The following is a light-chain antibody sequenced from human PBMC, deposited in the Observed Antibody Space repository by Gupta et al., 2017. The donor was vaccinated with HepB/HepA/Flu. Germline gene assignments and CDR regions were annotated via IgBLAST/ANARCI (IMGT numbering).Light chain of an antibody. CDR2: KAA. J-gene: IGKJ1*01. CDR1: QSISNW. Sequence: DIQMTQSPSTLSASVGDRVTITCRASQSISNWLAWYQPKPGKAPNLLIYKAANLESGVPSRFSGSGSGTEFTLTISSPQPDDFATYYCQEYSGSSLTFGQGTEVEIK. CDR3: QEYSGSSLT. V-gene: IGKV1-5*03.